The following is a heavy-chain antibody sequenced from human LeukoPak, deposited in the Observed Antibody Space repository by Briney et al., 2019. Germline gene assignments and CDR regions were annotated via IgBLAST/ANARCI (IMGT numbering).Heavy chain of an antibody. CDR3: ARDPPATMGAFDI. CDR1: GYTFTGYY. J-gene: IGHJ3*02. Sequence: ASVKVSCKASGYTFTGYYMQGVRQARGEGREGRGWSNPNSGGTNDAQKFQGRVTINRDTEISTDYMEMSRLRSDDTAVYYCARDPPATMGAFDISGHGTMVTVSS. CDR2: SNPNSGGT. V-gene: IGHV1-2*02. D-gene: IGHD5-12*01.